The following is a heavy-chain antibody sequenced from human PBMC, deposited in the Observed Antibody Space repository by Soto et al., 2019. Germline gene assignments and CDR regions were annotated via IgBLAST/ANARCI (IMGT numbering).Heavy chain of an antibody. D-gene: IGHD5-12*01. CDR1: GYIFTSYW. CDR3: ARLAMATRRGYYGMDV. CDR2: IYPSDSYT. J-gene: IGHJ6*02. Sequence: GESLKISCKGSGYIFTSYWIGWGRQMPGKGLEWMGIIYPSDSYTNYSPSFQGHVTISADKSISTAYLQWSSLKASDTAMYYCARLAMATRRGYYGMDVWGQGTTVTVSS. V-gene: IGHV5-51*03.